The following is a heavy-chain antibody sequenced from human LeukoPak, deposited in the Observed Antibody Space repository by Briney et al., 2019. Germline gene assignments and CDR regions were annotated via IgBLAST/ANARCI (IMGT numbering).Heavy chain of an antibody. V-gene: IGHV4-59*08. Sequence: SETLSLTCTVSGGSISSYYWSWIRQPPGKGLEWIGYIYYSGSTNYNPSLKSRVTISVDTSKNQFSLKLSSVTAADTAVYYCARWGSSWRFDYWGQGTLVTVSS. CDR2: IYYSGST. D-gene: IGHD6-13*01. J-gene: IGHJ4*02. CDR1: GGSISSYY. CDR3: ARWGSSWRFDY.